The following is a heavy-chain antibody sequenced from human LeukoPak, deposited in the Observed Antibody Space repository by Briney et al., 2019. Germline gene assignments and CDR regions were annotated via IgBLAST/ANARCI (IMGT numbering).Heavy chain of an antibody. CDR1: GFLFSTYA. V-gene: IGHV3-23*01. Sequence: GGSLRLSCEASGFLFSTYAMSWLRQAPGKGLELVSAIGGSVGGAYYADSVKGRFTISRDNSKNTLYLQMNSLRAEDTAIYYCAKKGCTSISCYNNFWGQGTLVTVSS. D-gene: IGHD2-2*02. CDR2: IGGSVGGA. J-gene: IGHJ4*02. CDR3: AKKGCTSISCYNNF.